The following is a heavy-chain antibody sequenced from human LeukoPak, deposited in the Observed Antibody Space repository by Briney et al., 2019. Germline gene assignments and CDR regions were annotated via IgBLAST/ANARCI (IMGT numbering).Heavy chain of an antibody. CDR1: GGSISSYY. V-gene: IGHV4-59*01. Sequence: SETLSLTCTVSGGSISSYYWSWIRQPPGKGLEWIGYIYYSGSTNYNPSLKCRVTISIDTSKTQFSLKLSSVTAADTAVYYCARELEIDAFDIWGQGTMVTVSS. CDR3: ARELEIDAFDI. J-gene: IGHJ3*02. D-gene: IGHD1-1*01. CDR2: IYYSGST.